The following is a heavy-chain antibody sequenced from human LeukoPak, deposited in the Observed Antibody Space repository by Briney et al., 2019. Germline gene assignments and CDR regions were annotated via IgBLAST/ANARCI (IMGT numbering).Heavy chain of an antibody. Sequence: GTSLRLSCAASGFPFSNYAMHWVRQDPGKGLEWVAVIWYDGSDKYYEESLKGRFTISRDNSKNTLYLQMNSLRAEDSAVYYCARGPPGDFWTYDYYYYGVDVWGQGTTVTVSS. CDR2: IWYDGSDK. D-gene: IGHD3/OR15-3a*01. CDR1: GFPFSNYA. V-gene: IGHV3-33*01. CDR3: ARGPPGDFWTYDYYYYGVDV. J-gene: IGHJ6*02.